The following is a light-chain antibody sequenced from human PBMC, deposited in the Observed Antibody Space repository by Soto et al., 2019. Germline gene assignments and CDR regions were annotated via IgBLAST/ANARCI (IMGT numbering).Light chain of an antibody. V-gene: IGKV1-39*01. CDR2: AAS. Sequence: DIQMTQSPSSLSASVGDRVTITCQASQSISSYLNWYQQKPGKAPKLLIYAASSLQRGVPSRFSGSGSGTDFTLTISSLRPEDFATYYCQQSYSTPQTFGQGTKVDI. J-gene: IGKJ1*01. CDR3: QQSYSTPQT. CDR1: QSISSY.